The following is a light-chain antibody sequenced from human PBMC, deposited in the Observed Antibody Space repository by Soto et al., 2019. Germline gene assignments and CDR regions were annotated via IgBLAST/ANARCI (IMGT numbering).Light chain of an antibody. CDR1: NIDVDAYNY. CDR2: EVS. V-gene: IGLV2-14*01. Sequence: QSALSQPASVTGTPGQSITISCTTSNIDVDAYNYISWYRQHPGEAPKIIIYEVSNRPSGISNRFSGSKSGNTASLTISGLQTEDEAEYFCSTYTDKTYLIGSGTKVTVL. J-gene: IGLJ1*01. CDR3: STYTDKTYL.